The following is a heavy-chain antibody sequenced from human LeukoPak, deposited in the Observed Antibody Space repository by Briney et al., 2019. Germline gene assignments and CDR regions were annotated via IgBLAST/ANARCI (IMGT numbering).Heavy chain of an antibody. CDR3: ARVPNLSGFLEWLFDY. Sequence: GGSLRLSCAASGFTFSSYWMSWVRQAPGKGLEWVANIKQDGSEKYYVDSVKGRFTISRDNAKNSLYLQMNSLRAEDTAVYYCARVPNLSGFLEWLFDYWGQGTLVTVSS. J-gene: IGHJ4*02. D-gene: IGHD3-3*01. V-gene: IGHV3-7*01. CDR2: IKQDGSEK. CDR1: GFTFSSYW.